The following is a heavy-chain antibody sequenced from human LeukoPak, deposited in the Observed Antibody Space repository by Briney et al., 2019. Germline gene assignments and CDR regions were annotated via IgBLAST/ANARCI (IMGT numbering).Heavy chain of an antibody. CDR2: IGSDGSGP. CDR1: GFTFSNTA. CDR3: RFVEAAGDHDY. Sequence: GGSLRLSCAASGFTFSNTAMQWVRQAPGKRLEYVSAIGSDGSGPYYADSVKGRFTLSRDISKKTLYLQMASLRTEDMAVYYCRFVEAAGDHDYWGQGTPVTVSS. D-gene: IGHD2-21*02. J-gene: IGHJ4*02. V-gene: IGHV3-64*02.